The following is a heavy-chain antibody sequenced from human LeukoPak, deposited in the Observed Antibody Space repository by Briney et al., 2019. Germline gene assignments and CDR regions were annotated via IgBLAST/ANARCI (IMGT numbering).Heavy chain of an antibody. J-gene: IGHJ4*02. CDR2: ISWNSGSI. V-gene: IGHV3-9*01. CDR3: AKEVRGLLSYYFDY. Sequence: PGRSLRLSCAASGFTFDDYAMHWVRQAPGKGLEWVSGISWNSGSIGYADSVKGRFTISRDNSKNTLYLQMNSLRAEDTAVYYCAKEVRGLLSYYFDYWGQGTLVTVSS. CDR1: GFTFDDYA. D-gene: IGHD2-21*01.